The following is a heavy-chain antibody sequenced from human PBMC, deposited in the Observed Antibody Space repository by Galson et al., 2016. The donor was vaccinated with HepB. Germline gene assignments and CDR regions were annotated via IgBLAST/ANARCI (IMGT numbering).Heavy chain of an antibody. Sequence: SVKVSCKASEYTFTAYGLHWVRQAPGRGLEWMGWINTDTGHPTYAQGFTSRLVFSLDTSVNTAYLQINSLMADDTALYYCARDRGGWADYWGQGTLVTVSS. CDR2: INTDTGHP. D-gene: IGHD3-16*01. CDR3: ARDRGGWADY. V-gene: IGHV7-4-1*02. CDR1: EYTFTAYG. J-gene: IGHJ4*02.